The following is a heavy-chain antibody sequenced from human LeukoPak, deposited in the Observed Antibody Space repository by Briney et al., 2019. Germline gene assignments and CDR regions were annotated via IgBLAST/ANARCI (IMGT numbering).Heavy chain of an antibody. V-gene: IGHV3-53*01. D-gene: IGHD1-1*01. CDR2: IYSGGTT. CDR3: ARTGNPATGDY. J-gene: IGHJ4*02. CDR1: GFTVSINS. Sequence: GGSLRLSCTVSGFTVSINSMSWVRQAPGKGLEWVSVIYSGGTTYYADSVKGRFTISRDNSKNTLFLQMNSLRAEDTAVYYCARTGNPATGDYWGQGTLVTVSS.